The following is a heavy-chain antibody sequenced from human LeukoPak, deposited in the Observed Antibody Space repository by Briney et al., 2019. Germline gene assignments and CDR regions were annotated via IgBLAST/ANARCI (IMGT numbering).Heavy chain of an antibody. J-gene: IGHJ5*02. CDR2: ISAYNDNT. D-gene: IGHD4-11*01. CDR1: GYTFTSYG. CDR3: ARGGYVTTWWFDP. V-gene: IGHV1-18*01. Sequence: ASVKVSCKACGYTFTSYGISWVRQAPGQGLESMGWISAYNDNTNYAQKFQGRVTMTTDTSTSTAYMELRSLRSDDTAVYYCARGGYVTTWWFDPWGQGTLVTVSS.